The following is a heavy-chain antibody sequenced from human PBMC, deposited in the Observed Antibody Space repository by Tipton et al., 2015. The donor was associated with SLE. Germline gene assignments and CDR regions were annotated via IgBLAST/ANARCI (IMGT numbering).Heavy chain of an antibody. V-gene: IGHV5-51*03. J-gene: IGHJ6*02. CDR2: IYPGDSDT. CDR1: GYSFTSYW. CDR3: ARYLYSNYYYFYGMDV. Sequence: VQLVQSGAEVKKPGESLKISCKGSGYSFTSYWIGWVRQMPGKGLEWMGIIYPGDSDTRYSPSFQGQVTITADKSISTAYLQWSSLKASDTAMYYCARYLYSNYYYFYGMDVWGQGTAVTASS. D-gene: IGHD4-11*01.